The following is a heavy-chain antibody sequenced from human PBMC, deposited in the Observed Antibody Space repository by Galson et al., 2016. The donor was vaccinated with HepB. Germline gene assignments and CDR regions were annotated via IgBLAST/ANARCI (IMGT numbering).Heavy chain of an antibody. CDR3: ARVMGDYHYWSNKPKHYYSGMDV. D-gene: IGHD3-3*01. CDR1: GITFSDSY. V-gene: IGHV3-11*01. J-gene: IGHJ6*02. Sequence: SLRLSCAASGITFSDSYMTWIRQAPGKGLEWLSYISSSGSTIYYAGTVKGRFTISRDNAKSSLYLQMNSLRAEDTAVYYCARVMGDYHYWSNKPKHYYSGMDVWGQGTLVTVSS. CDR2: ISSSGSTI.